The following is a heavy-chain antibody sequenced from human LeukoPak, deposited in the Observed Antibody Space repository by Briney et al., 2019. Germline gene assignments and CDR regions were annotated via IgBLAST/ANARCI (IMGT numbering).Heavy chain of an antibody. J-gene: IGHJ3*02. CDR3: ARDRHQGAFDM. CDR2: IRYDGTYQ. Sequence: GGSLRLSCAASGFTFSTYGIHWVRQPPGKGLEWVAFIRYDGTYQYYSDSVKGRFTISRDNSKNTLYLQMNSLRAEDTAVYYCARDRHQGAFDMWGQGTMVIVSS. CDR1: GFTFSTYG. D-gene: IGHD2-2*01. V-gene: IGHV3-30*02.